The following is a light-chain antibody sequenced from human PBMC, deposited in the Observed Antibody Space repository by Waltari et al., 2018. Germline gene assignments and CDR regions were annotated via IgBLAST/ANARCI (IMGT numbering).Light chain of an antibody. V-gene: IGLV1-44*01. Sequence: QSVLTQPPSASGTPGQRVAISCSGSSSNIGSNSVNWYQHLPGTAPNILIYNNHQRPSGFPDRFSASKSGTSASLAISGLQSEDDADYYCAARDDSLTGPEFYVFGTGTKVTVL. J-gene: IGLJ1*01. CDR2: NNH. CDR1: SSNIGSNS. CDR3: AARDDSLTGPEFYV.